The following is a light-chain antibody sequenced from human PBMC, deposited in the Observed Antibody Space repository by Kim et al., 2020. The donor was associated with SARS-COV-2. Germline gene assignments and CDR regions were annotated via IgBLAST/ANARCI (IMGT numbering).Light chain of an antibody. V-gene: IGKV1-17*01. CDR2: ASS. CDR3: LQYNTYPWT. J-gene: IGKJ1*01. Sequence: SPGGDGVTTTRRTSQGISSDLAWFQQPPGKAPERLICASSTLHSGVPSRFSGRGSGTEFTLTISSLQPEDFATFYCLQYNTYPWTFGQGTKVDIK. CDR1: QGISSD.